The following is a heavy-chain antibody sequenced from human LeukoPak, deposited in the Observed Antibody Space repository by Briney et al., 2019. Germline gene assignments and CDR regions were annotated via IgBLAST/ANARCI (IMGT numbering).Heavy chain of an antibody. J-gene: IGHJ4*02. CDR3: ARGGYDILTGLPLDY. Sequence: ASVKVSCKASGYTFTSYGISWVRQAPGQGLEWMGWISAYNGNTNYAQKLQGRVTMTTDTSTSTAYMELSSLRSDDTAVYYCARGGYDILTGLPLDYWGQGTLVTVSS. D-gene: IGHD3-9*01. V-gene: IGHV1-18*01. CDR1: GYTFTSYG. CDR2: ISAYNGNT.